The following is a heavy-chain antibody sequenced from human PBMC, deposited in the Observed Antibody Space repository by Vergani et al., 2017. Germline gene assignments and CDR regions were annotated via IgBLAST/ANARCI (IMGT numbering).Heavy chain of an antibody. D-gene: IGHD3-22*01. Sequence: EVQLLESGGGLVKPGGSVRLSCAASGFTFSACPMTWVRQAPGKGLEWVSAISARYPSTYYADSVKGRFTISRDNSKNMLYLQMNSLRAEDTAVYYCARLSYDTTPYLQGGYDCWGQGTLVSVSS. V-gene: IGHV3-23*01. CDR3: ARLSYDTTPYLQGGYDC. CDR2: ISARYPST. CDR1: GFTFSACP. J-gene: IGHJ4*02.